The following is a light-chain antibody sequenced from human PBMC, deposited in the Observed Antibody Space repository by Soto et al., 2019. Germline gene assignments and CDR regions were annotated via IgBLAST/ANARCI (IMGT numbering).Light chain of an antibody. Sequence: SCELTQPSSVSVSPGQTARITCSGDVLAKKYARWFQQKPGQAPVLVIYKDSERPSGIPERFSGSSSGTTVTLTISGAQVEDEADYYCYSAAVHVVFGGGTQLTVL. CDR3: YSAAVHVV. CDR2: KDS. J-gene: IGLJ2*01. CDR1: VLAKKY. V-gene: IGLV3-27*01.